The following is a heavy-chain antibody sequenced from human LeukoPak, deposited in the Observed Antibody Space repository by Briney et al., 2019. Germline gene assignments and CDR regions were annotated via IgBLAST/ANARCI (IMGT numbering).Heavy chain of an antibody. J-gene: IGHJ4*02. Sequence: GGSLRLSCAASGFTFSSYSMSWVRQAPGKGLEWVSSISSSSSYIYYADSVKGRFTISRDNARNSLYLQMNSLRAEDTAVYYCARDRGSSWQPYYFDYWGQGTLVTVSS. V-gene: IGHV3-21*01. CDR2: ISSSSSYI. D-gene: IGHD6-13*01. CDR3: ARDRGSSWQPYYFDY. CDR1: GFTFSSYS.